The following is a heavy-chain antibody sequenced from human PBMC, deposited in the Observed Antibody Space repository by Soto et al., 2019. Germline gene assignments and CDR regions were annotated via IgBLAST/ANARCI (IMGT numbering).Heavy chain of an antibody. CDR3: ARYKKGLMEDYFDY. D-gene: IGHD1-20*01. CDR1: GGTFSSYA. CDR2: IIPIFGTA. Sequence: GASVKVSCKASGGTFSSYAISWVRQAPGQGLEWMGGIIPIFGTANYAQKFQGRVTITADESTSTAYMELSSLRSEDTAVYYCARYKKGLMEDYFDYWGQGPLVTGSS. J-gene: IGHJ4*02. V-gene: IGHV1-69*13.